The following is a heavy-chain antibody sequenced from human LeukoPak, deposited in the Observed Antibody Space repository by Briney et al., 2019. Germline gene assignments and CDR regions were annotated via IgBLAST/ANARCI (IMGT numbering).Heavy chain of an antibody. D-gene: IGHD5-12*01. CDR1: GFTFRGYW. CDR2: INQDGSEK. J-gene: IGHJ4*02. V-gene: IGHV3-7*01. CDR3: VRDGGTTGYDLLDY. Sequence: PGGSLRLSCAASGFTFRGYWMSWVRQAPGKGLEWVANINQDGSEKYHVDSVNGRFTISRDNAKNSVYLQMNSLTAEDTAVYYCVRDGGTTGYDLLDYWGQGTLLTVSS.